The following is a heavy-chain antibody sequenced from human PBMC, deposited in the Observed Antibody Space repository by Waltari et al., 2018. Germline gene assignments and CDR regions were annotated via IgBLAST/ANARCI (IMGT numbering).Heavy chain of an antibody. J-gene: IGHJ4*02. CDR3: ARGRPFYETSGYYYNY. D-gene: IGHD3-22*01. CDR2: INHSGST. CDR1: AGSFSDYF. Sequence: QVQLQQWGAGLLKPSETLSLTCAVYAGSFSDYFWGWIRQAPGKGLEGIGEINHSGSTHCSPSLRRRVTISLDTSKSQFSLTLTSVTAADTALYYCARGRPFYETSGYYYNYWGQGTLVTVSS. V-gene: IGHV4-34*01.